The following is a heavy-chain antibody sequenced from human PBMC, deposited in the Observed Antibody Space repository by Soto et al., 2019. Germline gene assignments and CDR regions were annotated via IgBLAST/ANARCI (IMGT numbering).Heavy chain of an antibody. CDR1: GYSISSSNW. CDR2: IYYSGSA. CDR3: ARGDYAKAFDI. J-gene: IGHJ3*02. Sequence: QVQLQESGPGLVKPSDTLSLICAVSGYSISSSNWWGWIRQPPGKGLEWIGNIYYSGSAYYNPSHKXRXTXSXXTSKNQFSLKLTSVTAVDTAVYYCARGDYAKAFDIWGQGTTVPVSS. V-gene: IGHV4-28*03. D-gene: IGHD2-2*01.